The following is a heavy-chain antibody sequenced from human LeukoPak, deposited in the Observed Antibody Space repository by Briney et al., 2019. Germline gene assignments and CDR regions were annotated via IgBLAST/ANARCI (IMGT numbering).Heavy chain of an antibody. CDR2: IYYSGST. CDR1: GGSISSRSYY. Sequence: SETLSLTCTVSGGSISSRSYYWGWIRQPPGKGLEWIGSIYYSGSTYYNPSLQSRVTISVDTSKNQFSLKLSSVTAADTAVYYCARAGGNIVGATDDAFDIWGQGTMVTVSS. J-gene: IGHJ3*02. V-gene: IGHV4-39*07. D-gene: IGHD1-26*01. CDR3: ARAGGNIVGATDDAFDI.